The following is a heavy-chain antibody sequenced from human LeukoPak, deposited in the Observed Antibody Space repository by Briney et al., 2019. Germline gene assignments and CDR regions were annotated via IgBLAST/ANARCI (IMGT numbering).Heavy chain of an antibody. CDR3: ATNVGWLRYTPVAFDI. Sequence: PSETLSLICAVSGGSISSGGYSWSWIRQPPGKGLEWLGYIYYSGSTYYNPSLKSRVTISVDTSKNQFSLKLSSVTAADTAVYYCATNVGWLRYTPVAFDIWGQGTMVTVSS. CDR2: IYYSGST. CDR1: GGSISSGGYS. J-gene: IGHJ3*02. V-gene: IGHV4-30-4*07. D-gene: IGHD5-12*01.